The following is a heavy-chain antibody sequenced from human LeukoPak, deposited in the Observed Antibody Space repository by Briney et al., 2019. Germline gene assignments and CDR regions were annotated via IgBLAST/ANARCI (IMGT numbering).Heavy chain of an antibody. D-gene: IGHD3-22*01. CDR3: ARDRPDKTRTYYFGY. CDR2: INPNSGGT. J-gene: IGHJ4*02. V-gene: IGHV1-2*06. CDR1: GYTFTGYY. Sequence: ASVKVSCKASGYTFTGYYMHWVRQAPGQGLEWMGRINPNSGGTNYAQKFQGRVTMTRDTSISTAYMELSRLRSDDTAVYYCARDRPDKTRTYYFGYWGQGTLVTVSS.